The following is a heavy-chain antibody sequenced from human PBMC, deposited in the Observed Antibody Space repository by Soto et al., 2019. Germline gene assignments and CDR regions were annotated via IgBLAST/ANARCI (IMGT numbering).Heavy chain of an antibody. CDR3: ARVLFGRGNWFDP. V-gene: IGHV4-59*01. CDR1: GGSISSYY. Sequence: PSETLSLTCTVSGGSISSYYWSWIRQPPGKGLEWIGYIYYSGSTNYNPPLKSRVTISVDTSKNQFSLKLSSVTAADTAVYYCARVLFGRGNWFDPWGQGTLVTVSS. CDR2: IYYSGST. J-gene: IGHJ5*02. D-gene: IGHD3-3*01.